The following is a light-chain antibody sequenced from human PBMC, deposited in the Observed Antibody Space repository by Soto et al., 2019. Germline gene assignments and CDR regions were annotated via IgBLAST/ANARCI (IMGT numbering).Light chain of an antibody. CDR1: QSVFYGSNNKNN. J-gene: IGKJ4*01. V-gene: IGKV4-1*01. Sequence: DIVMTQSPDSLAVSLGERATINCKSSQSVFYGSNNKNNLAWYQQKPGQPPKLLISWASTRESGVPDRFSGGGSETHFTLTISDLQADDVAVYYCQQSYSPPLTFGGGTRVEI. CDR3: QQSYSPPLT. CDR2: WAS.